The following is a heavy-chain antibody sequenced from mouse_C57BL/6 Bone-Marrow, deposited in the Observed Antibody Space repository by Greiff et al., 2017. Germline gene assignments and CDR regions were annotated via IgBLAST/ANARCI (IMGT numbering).Heavy chain of an antibody. Sequence: DVKLVESGGDLVKPGGSLKLSCAASGFTFSSYGMSWVRQTPDKRLEWVATISSGDSYSYYPHSVQGRFTISRDNAKNTVDMQMSSLKSEDTAMYYCAKKVGPTPLFDYWGQGTTLTVSS. J-gene: IGHJ2*01. CDR2: ISSGDSYS. V-gene: IGHV5-6*02. D-gene: IGHD1-1*01. CDR1: GFTFSSYG. CDR3: AKKVGPTPLFDY.